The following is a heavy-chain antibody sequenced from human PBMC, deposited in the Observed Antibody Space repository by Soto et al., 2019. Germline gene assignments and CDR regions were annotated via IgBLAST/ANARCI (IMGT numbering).Heavy chain of an antibody. CDR1: GYTLTDYY. J-gene: IGHJ4*02. CDR3: ATMQVLSVY. CDR2: INPKSGGT. Sequence: QVQLVQSGAEVKTPGASVKVSCKASGYTLTDYYMHWVRQAPGQGLEWMGWINPKSGGTNYAQKFQGGVTMTRDTSINTAYMELNRLSSDDTAVFFCATMQVLSVYWGQGTLVTVSS. V-gene: IGHV1-2*02.